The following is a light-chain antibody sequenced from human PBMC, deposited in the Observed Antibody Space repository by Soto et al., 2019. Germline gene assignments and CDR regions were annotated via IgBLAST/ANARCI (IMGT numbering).Light chain of an antibody. CDR2: SSS. J-gene: IGKJ2*01. CDR1: QSINTY. Sequence: DIQMTQSPSSLSVFVGDRVTITCRASQSINTYLNWYQQKPGKAPKLLIYSSSNLQSGVSSRFSGSGFGTEFTLTISGLQREDFATYYCQLSYITPYTFGQGTKLEIK. V-gene: IGKV1-39*01. CDR3: QLSYITPYT.